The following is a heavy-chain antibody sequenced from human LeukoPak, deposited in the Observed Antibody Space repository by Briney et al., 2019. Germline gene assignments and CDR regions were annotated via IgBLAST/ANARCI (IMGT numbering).Heavy chain of an antibody. CDR1: GGSISSRSHY. V-gene: IGHV4-39*07. CDR2: IYYSGST. J-gene: IGHJ3*02. Sequence: SETLSLTCTVSGGSISSRSHYWGWIRQSPGKGLEWIGYIYYSGSTFYNPSLKSRVTISVDTSKNQFSLKLSSVTAADTAIYYCGRQLLWFGLGPSDIWGQGTKVTVSS. D-gene: IGHD3-10*01. CDR3: GRQLLWFGLGPSDI.